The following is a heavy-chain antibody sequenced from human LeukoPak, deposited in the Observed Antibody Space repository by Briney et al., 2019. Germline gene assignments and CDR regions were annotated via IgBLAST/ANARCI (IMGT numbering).Heavy chain of an antibody. CDR3: ASNSGYDLDYYYMDV. V-gene: IGHV3-53*01. CDR2: IYSGGST. Sequence: GGSLRLSCAASGFTVSSNYTSWVRQAPGKGLEWVSVIYSGGSTYYADSVKGRFTISRDNSKNTLYLQMNSLRAEDTAVYYCASNSGYDLDYYYMDVWGKGTTVTVSS. D-gene: IGHD5-12*01. CDR1: GFTVSSNY. J-gene: IGHJ6*03.